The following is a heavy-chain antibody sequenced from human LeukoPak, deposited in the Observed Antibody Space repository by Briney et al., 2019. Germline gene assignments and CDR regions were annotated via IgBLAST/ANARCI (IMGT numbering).Heavy chain of an antibody. J-gene: IGHJ4*02. CDR1: GFTFRSYA. CDR2: ISSTSSTI. CDR3: ATSARTYLGSSLDY. Sequence: GGSLRLSCAASGFTFRSYAMNWVRQGPGKGLEWVSYISSTSSTIYYADSVKGRFTVSRDNDKNSLYLQMNSLRAEDTALYYCATSARTYLGSSLDYWGQGTLVTVSS. V-gene: IGHV3-48*01. D-gene: IGHD2-15*01.